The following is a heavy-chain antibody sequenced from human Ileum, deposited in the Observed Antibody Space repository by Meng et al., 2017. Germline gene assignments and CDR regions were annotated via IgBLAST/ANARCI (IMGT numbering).Heavy chain of an antibody. D-gene: IGHD3-3*01. CDR2: LYSGEDA. Sequence: EVQLVESGGGLIQLAGSLSLSCVVSGLDVSKNYMSWVRQAPGRGLEWVSILYSGEDAYYADSVKGRFTISRDNSQNTLYLQMNNLRVEDTAVYFCVKEWRNGYYTWFDPWGQGTLVTVSS. J-gene: IGHJ5*01. CDR3: VKEWRNGYYTWFDP. CDR1: GLDVSKNY. V-gene: IGHV3-53*01.